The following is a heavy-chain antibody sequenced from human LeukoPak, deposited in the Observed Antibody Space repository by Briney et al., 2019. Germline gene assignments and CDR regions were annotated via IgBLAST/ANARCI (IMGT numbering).Heavy chain of an antibody. J-gene: IGHJ3*01. D-gene: IGHD2-8*02. CDR1: GGSISSSY. V-gene: IGHV4-4*07. CDR3: ARSYIVLSQASPYDAFEL. CDR2: VYTCGST. Sequence: SETLSLTRTVSGGSISSSYWSWIGRTAWQGLEGIGRVYTCGSTSYIPSLMSRVTIHLDPSKNQDPLKLSSVPAADTAVEYCARSYIVLSQASPYDAFELWGQGTVVTVSS.